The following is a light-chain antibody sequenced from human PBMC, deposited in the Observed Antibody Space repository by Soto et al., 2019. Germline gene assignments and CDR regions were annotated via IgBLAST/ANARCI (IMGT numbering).Light chain of an antibody. CDR1: QSVSSY. CDR3: QQHSNSPIT. V-gene: IGKV3-11*01. Sequence: SPATLSLSPGERATLSCRASQSVSSYLAWYQQKPGQAPRLLIYDASNRATGIPARFSGSGSGTDFTLTISSLEPEDFAVYYCQQHSNSPITFGQGTRLEIK. J-gene: IGKJ5*01. CDR2: DAS.